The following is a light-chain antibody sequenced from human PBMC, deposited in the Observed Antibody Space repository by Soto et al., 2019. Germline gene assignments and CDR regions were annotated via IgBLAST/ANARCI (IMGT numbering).Light chain of an antibody. Sequence: DIQMTQSPSSLSASVGDRVTITCRASQSISSYVNWYQQKPGKAPNLLIYSASTLQSGVPSRFTGGGSGTDFSLTINSLEPEDFATYICQQIYSTPWTFGQGNKVEI. V-gene: IGKV1-39*01. J-gene: IGKJ1*01. CDR2: SAS. CDR1: QSISSY. CDR3: QQIYSTPWT.